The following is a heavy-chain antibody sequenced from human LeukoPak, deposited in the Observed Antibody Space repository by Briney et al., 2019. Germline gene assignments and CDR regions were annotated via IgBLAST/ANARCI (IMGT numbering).Heavy chain of an antibody. CDR2: ISAYNGNT. D-gene: IGHD5-18*01. CDR3: AIVDTTVGFDY. CDR1: GYTFTTYG. V-gene: IGHV1-18*04. Sequence: ASVKVSCKTSGYTFTTYGITWVRQAPGQGLEWMGWISAYNGNTACAQKFQGRVTVTTDTSTRTASMDLRSLRSDDTAVYYCAIVDTTVGFDYWGQGTLSPSPQ. J-gene: IGHJ4*02.